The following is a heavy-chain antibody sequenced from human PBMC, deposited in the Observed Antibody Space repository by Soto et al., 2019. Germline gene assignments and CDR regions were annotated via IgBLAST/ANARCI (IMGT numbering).Heavy chain of an antibody. CDR2: MNPDSGNT. V-gene: IGHV1-8*02. CDR1: GYTFTSYD. CDR3: VRGEGRATSV. D-gene: IGHD5-12*01. J-gene: IGHJ6*02. Sequence: QVQLVQSGAEVKKPGASVKVSCKAFGYTFTSYDINWVRQATGQGLEWMGWMNPDSGNTGSAQKFQGRVTMTGNTAINTADMELSSLRSEDTAVYYCVRGEGRATSVWGQGTTVSVSS.